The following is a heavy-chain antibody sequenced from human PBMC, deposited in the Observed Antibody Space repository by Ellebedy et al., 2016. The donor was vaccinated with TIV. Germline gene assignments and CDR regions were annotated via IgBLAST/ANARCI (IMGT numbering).Heavy chain of an antibody. CDR1: GFTFSDYY. J-gene: IGHJ4*02. CDR2: LSGTTSYT. Sequence: VITGGSLRLSCAASGFTFSDYYMSWMRQAPGKGLEWVSFLSGTTSYTNYADSVRGRFTISRDNTKNSVYLQMNGLRVEDTAVYYCARDLGGGDLIDYWGQGTLVTVSS. D-gene: IGHD2-21*02. CDR3: ARDLGGGDLIDY. V-gene: IGHV3-11*06.